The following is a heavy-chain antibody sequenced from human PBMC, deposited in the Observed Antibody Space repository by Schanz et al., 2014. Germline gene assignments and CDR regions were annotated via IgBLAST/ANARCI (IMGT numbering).Heavy chain of an antibody. Sequence: QVQLQESGPGLVKPSETLSLTCTVSGDSIGTYQWSWIRQPPGKGLEWIGYVYHSGVTTYKSSLRSRVSITVDTKKNHSPLKLNPVPAADTAVYYCARSTYDFWSAFDYWGQGILVAVSS. J-gene: IGHJ4*02. CDR3: ARSTYDFWSAFDY. V-gene: IGHV4-59*08. CDR2: VYHSGVT. D-gene: IGHD3-3*01. CDR1: GDSIGTYQ.